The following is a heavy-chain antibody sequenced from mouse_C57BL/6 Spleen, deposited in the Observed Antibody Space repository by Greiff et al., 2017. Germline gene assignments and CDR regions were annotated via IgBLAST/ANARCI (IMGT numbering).Heavy chain of an antibody. D-gene: IGHD3-2*02. CDR1: GYAFTNYL. J-gene: IGHJ2*01. Sequence: QVQLKESGAELVRPGTSVKVSCKASGYAFTNYLIEWVKQRPGQGLEWIGVINPGSGGTNYNEKFKGKATLTADKSSSTAYMQLSSLTSEDSAVYFCARGGMRLPRAFDDWGQGTTLTVSS. V-gene: IGHV1-54*01. CDR3: ARGGMRLPRAFDD. CDR2: INPGSGGT.